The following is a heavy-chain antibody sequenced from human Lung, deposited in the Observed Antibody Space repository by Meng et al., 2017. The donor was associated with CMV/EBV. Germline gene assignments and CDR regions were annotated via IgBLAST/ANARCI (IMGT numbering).Heavy chain of an antibody. J-gene: IGHJ6*02. Sequence: SXTXSLXXTVSGGSVSSISYYWSWIRQPPGKGLEWIGYISYGGSTIYNPSLKSRVTISEDTSKTHFSLKLSSVTAADTAVYYCARMTAALRYGMDVWGLGTXVTVAS. CDR2: ISYGGST. CDR3: ARMTAALRYGMDV. CDR1: GGSVSSISYY. D-gene: IGHD2-2*01. V-gene: IGHV4-61*03.